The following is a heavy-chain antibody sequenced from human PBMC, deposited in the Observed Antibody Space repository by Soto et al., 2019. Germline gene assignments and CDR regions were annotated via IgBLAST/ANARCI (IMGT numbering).Heavy chain of an antibody. V-gene: IGHV3-11*01. CDR3: ARVSPPLDY. CDR2: IRTSGSTI. CDR1: GFTFSDYY. J-gene: IGHJ4*02. Sequence: QVQLVESGGGLVKPGGSLRLSCAASGFTFSDYYMSWIRQAPGKGLEWVSNIRTSGSTINYADSVKGRFTISRDNAKNSLYLQMNSVRAEATAVYSCARVSPPLDYWGQGTLVTVSS.